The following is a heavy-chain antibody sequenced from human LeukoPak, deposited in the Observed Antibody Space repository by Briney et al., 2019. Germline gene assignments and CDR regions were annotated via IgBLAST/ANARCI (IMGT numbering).Heavy chain of an antibody. D-gene: IGHD1-14*01. J-gene: IGHJ4*02. Sequence: GASVKVSCKGFGYTFTSYVMHWVRQAPGQGLEWMGWINPGSGNTKYSQKFQGRVAINGDTSANIIYMELSSLTSEDTAVYYCARDSFGTSRPSEYWGQGTLVTVSS. CDR3: ARDSFGTSRPSEY. CDR1: GYTFTSYV. V-gene: IGHV1-3*01. CDR2: INPGSGNT.